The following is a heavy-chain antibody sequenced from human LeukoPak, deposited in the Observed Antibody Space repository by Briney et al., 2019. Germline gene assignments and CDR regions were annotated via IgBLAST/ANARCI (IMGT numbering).Heavy chain of an antibody. Sequence: GGTLRLSCAASGFTFSSYSMNWVRQAPGKGLERVAVISYDGSNKYYADSVKGRFTISSDNSKNTLYLQMNSLRAEDTAVYYCAKGDYYDSSGYRNFDYWGQGTLVTVSS. V-gene: IGHV3-30*18. CDR3: AKGDYYDSSGYRNFDY. D-gene: IGHD3-22*01. CDR2: ISYDGSNK. CDR1: GFTFSSYS. J-gene: IGHJ4*02.